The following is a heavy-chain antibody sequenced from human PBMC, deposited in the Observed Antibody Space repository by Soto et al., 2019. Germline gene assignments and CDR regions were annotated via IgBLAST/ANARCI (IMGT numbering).Heavy chain of an antibody. D-gene: IGHD3-10*01. V-gene: IGHV3-30*18. CDR1: GFTFSSYG. J-gene: IGHJ4*02. CDR3: AKDRMGAGVRGYFDY. Sequence: QVQLVESGGGVVQPGKSLRLSCAGSGFTFSSYGMDWVRQAPGKGLXWVAVISYDGSNKYYADSVKGRFTISRDNSKNTLYLQMSSLRADDTAVYYCAKDRMGAGVRGYFDYWGQGTLVTVSS. CDR2: ISYDGSNK.